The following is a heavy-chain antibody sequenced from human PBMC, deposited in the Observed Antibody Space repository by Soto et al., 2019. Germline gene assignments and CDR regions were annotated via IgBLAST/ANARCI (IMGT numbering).Heavy chain of an antibody. CDR3: ARGEGSGWYY. V-gene: IGHV3-30-3*01. CDR2: ISYDGSNK. D-gene: IGHD6-19*01. J-gene: IGHJ4*02. Sequence: QVQLVESGGGVVQPGRSLRLSCAASGFTFSSYAMHWVRQAPGKGLEWVAVISYDGSNKYYADSVKGRFTISRDNSKNTLYLQMNRLRAEDTAVYYCARGEGSGWYYWGQGTLVTVSS. CDR1: GFTFSSYA.